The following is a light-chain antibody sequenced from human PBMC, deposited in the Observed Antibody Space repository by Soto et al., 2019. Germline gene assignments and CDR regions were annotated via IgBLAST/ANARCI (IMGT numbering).Light chain of an antibody. CDR2: DAS. CDR1: QGISSW. J-gene: IGKJ5*01. V-gene: IGKV1-5*01. Sequence: DIQMTQSPATLSVSVGERVTLSCRASQGISSWLAWYQQKPGKALMIQSADASAFNTGVPSRFSGSGSGTDFSFSSMNFEDDEIYYYQQYNNWPKITFGQGTRLEI. CDR3: QQYNNWPKIT.